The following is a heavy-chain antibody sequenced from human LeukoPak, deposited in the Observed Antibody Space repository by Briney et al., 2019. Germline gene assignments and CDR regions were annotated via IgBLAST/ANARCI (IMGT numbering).Heavy chain of an antibody. V-gene: IGHV1-18*01. CDR1: GYTFTSYG. CDR2: ISAYNGNT. CDR3: ARDPLEMIYSSGWHYYYGMDV. D-gene: IGHD6-19*01. J-gene: IGHJ6*02. Sequence: ASVNVSCKASGYTFTSYGISWVRQAPGQGLEWMGWISAYNGNTNYAQKLQGRVTMTTDTSTSTAYMELRSLRSDDTAVYYCARDPLEMIYSSGWHYYYGMDVWGQGTTVTVSS.